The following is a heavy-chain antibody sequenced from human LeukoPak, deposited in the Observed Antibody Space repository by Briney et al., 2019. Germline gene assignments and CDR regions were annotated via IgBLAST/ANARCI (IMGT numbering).Heavy chain of an antibody. CDR2: ISGSGGST. CDR3: AREGGYCSSTSCYIRRFDP. D-gene: IGHD2-2*01. V-gene: IGHV3-23*01. Sequence: GGSLRLSCAASGFTFNNFAMSWVRQAPGQGLEWVSAISGSGGSTYYADSVKGRVTISRDNSKNTLYLQMDRLRAEDTAVYYCAREGGYCSSTSCYIRRFDPWGQGTLVTVSS. CDR1: GFTFNNFA. J-gene: IGHJ5*02.